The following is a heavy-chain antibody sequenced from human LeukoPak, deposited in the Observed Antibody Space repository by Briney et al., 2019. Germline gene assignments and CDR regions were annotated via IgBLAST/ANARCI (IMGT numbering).Heavy chain of an antibody. Sequence: SETLSLTCTVSGRPIRSNYWSWIRQTGGRGMEWIGCIYVNDLINYNPSLQSRFTISVDMSKNQLSLNLTTVTSAATPCYYFAGGFGSGPSPFDNWGRGTLVTVSS. CDR1: GRPIRSNY. J-gene: IGHJ4*02. D-gene: IGHD3-10*01. CDR3: AGGFGSGPSPFDN. CDR2: IYVNDLI. V-gene: IGHV4-4*07.